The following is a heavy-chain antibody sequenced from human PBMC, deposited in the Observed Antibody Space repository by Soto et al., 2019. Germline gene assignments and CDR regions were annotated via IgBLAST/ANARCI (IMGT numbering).Heavy chain of an antibody. CDR2: ISYDGSNK. CDR1: GFTFSSYG. J-gene: IGHJ6*02. CDR3: AKGSRAGGFDVVVPAAIKCYGMDV. D-gene: IGHD2-2*02. V-gene: IGHV3-30*18. Sequence: GGSLRLSCAASGFTFSSYGMHWVRQAPGKGLEWVAVISYDGSNKYYADSVKGRFTISRDNSKNTLYLQMNSLRAEDTAVYYCAKGSRAGGFDVVVPAAIKCYGMDVWGQGTTVTVSS.